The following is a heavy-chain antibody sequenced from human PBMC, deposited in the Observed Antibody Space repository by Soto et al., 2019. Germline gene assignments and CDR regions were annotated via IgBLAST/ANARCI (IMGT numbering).Heavy chain of an antibody. CDR3: VGDYGSGSYRFDF. CDR2: INHSGST. V-gene: IGHV4-34*01. Sequence: SETLSLTCAVYGGSFSGYYWTWIRQPPGKGLEWIGEINHSGSTNCNPSLKSRVTMSLDSSKNQLSLKVNSVTAADTAVYYCVGDYGSGSYRFDFWGQGTLVTVSS. D-gene: IGHD3-10*01. J-gene: IGHJ4*02. CDR1: GGSFSGYY.